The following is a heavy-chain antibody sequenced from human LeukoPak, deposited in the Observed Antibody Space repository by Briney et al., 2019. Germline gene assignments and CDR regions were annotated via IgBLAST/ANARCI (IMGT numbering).Heavy chain of an antibody. CDR1: GFTFSRDS. D-gene: IGHD5-12*01. CDR3: AKVMGGYGGGFDH. Sequence: GGSLRLSCAASGFTFSRDSMNWVRQAPGKGLEWVSYINGGGSPIYYADSVRGRFTISKDNAKNSLYLQLNSLRVEDTALYYCAKVMGGYGGGFDHWGQGTLVIVSS. V-gene: IGHV3-48*04. J-gene: IGHJ4*02. CDR2: INGGGSPI.